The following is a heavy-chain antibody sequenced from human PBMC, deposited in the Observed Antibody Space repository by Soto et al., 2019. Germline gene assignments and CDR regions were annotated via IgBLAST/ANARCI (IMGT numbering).Heavy chain of an antibody. CDR3: ARQRVATRRPYENYFDY. D-gene: IGHD5-12*01. V-gene: IGHV5-51*01. Sequence: GESLKISCNGAGYSFTSYWIGWVRQMPGKGLEWMGIIYPGDSDTRYSPSFQGQVTISADKSISTAYLQWSSLKASDTAMYYCARQRVATRRPYENYFDYWGQGTLVTVSS. CDR2: IYPGDSDT. J-gene: IGHJ4*02. CDR1: GYSFTSYW.